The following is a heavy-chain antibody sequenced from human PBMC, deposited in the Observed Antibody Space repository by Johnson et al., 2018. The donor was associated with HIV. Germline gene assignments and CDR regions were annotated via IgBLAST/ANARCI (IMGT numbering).Heavy chain of an antibody. D-gene: IGHD2-2*01. J-gene: IGHJ3*02. CDR1: GFTFNNAW. Sequence: VQLVESGGGLVQPGGSLRLSCGGSGFTFNNAWMSWVRQAPGKGLEWVGHIKSKTDGGATDYPAPVKDRFTISRDDSKNTLYLQINSLKTDDTGVYYCSREVYQMTAFDIWGQGTVVTVSS. CDR2: IKSKTDGGAT. V-gene: IGHV3-15*01. CDR3: SREVYQMTAFDI.